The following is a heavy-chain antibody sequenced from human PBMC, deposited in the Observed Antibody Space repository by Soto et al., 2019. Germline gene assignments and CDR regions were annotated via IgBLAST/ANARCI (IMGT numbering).Heavy chain of an antibody. CDR3: AKDLRDWGFFDY. J-gene: IGHJ4*02. Sequence: PGGSLRLSCAVSGFTFSSYWMSWVRQTPGKGLEWVANINQDGSEKYYVDSVKGRFTISRDNAKNPLYLQMNNLRPEDTAMYYCAKDLRDWGFFDYWGLGTLVTVSS. D-gene: IGHD3-16*01. V-gene: IGHV3-7*03. CDR2: INQDGSEK. CDR1: GFTFSSYW.